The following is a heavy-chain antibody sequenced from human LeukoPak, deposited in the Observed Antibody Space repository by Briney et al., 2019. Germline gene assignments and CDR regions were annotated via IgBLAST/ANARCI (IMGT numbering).Heavy chain of an antibody. V-gene: IGHV4-39*02. CDR1: GVSISSSNSY. D-gene: IGHD1-26*01. Sequence: SETLSLTCTVSGVSISSSNSYWGWIRQPPGKGLEWIGSIYYSGNTYYNASLKSQVSISIDTSKNQFSLRLTSVTAADTAVYYCARDKREPRYAFDIWGQGTMVTVSS. CDR3: ARDKREPRYAFDI. CDR2: IYYSGNT. J-gene: IGHJ3*02.